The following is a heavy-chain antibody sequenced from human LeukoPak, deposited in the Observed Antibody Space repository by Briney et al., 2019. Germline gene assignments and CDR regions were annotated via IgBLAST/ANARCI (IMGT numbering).Heavy chain of an antibody. D-gene: IGHD2-2*01. V-gene: IGHV1-69*01. CDR2: IIPIFGTA. Sequence: SGKVSFTASGGTFNNYAISWGRQGPGQGLGGMGGIIPIFGTANYAQKFQGRVTITADESTSTAYMELSSLRSEDTAVYYCARESCSSTCCYPRRGWFDPWGQGTLVTVSS. CDR3: ARESCSSTCCYPRRGWFDP. CDR1: GGTFNNYA. J-gene: IGHJ5*02.